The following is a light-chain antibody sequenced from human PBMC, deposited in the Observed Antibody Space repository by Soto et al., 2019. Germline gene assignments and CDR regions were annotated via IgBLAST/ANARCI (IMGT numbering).Light chain of an antibody. CDR2: LNNDGSH. V-gene: IGLV4-69*01. CDR1: SVHSSYA. J-gene: IGLJ2*01. Sequence: QLVLTQSPSASASLGASVKLTCTLSSVHSSYAIAWHQKQPGKGPRYLMDLNNDGSHTKGDGIPDRFSGSSSGADRYLIISSLQSEEEADYYCQTWGTGFQFFGGGTKLTVL. CDR3: QTWGTGFQF.